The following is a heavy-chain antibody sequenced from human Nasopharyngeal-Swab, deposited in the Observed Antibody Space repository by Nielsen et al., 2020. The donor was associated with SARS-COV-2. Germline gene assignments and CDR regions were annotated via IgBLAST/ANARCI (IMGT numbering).Heavy chain of an antibody. V-gene: IGHV3-7*01. Sequence: GRSLRLSCAASGFTFSKFYMSWVRQAAGKGLEWVANIKQDGSGSYYVDSVKGRFTISRDDANNSLYLQMNSLRAGDTGVYYCARGGSSFPFDYWGPGTLVTVSS. J-gene: IGHJ4*02. CDR2: IKQDGSGS. D-gene: IGHD6-13*01. CDR3: ARGGSSFPFDY. CDR1: GFTFSKFY.